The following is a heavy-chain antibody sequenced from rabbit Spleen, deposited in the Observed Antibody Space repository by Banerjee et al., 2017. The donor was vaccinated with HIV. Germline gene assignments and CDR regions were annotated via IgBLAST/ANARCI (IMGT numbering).Heavy chain of an antibody. Sequence: QLEESAGGLVQPGGSLKLSCKASGFTLSSYYMNWVRQAPGKGLEWIVYIDPVFGITYYANWVNGRFSISRENAQNTVFLQMTSLTAADTATYFCARDGAGGSYFALWGPGTLVAVS. CDR1: GFTLSSYY. V-gene: IGHV1S7*01. CDR2: IDPVFGIT. D-gene: IGHD8-1*01. J-gene: IGHJ4*01. CDR3: ARDGAGGSYFAL.